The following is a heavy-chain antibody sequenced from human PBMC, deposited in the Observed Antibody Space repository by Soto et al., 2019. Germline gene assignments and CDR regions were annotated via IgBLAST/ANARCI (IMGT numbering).Heavy chain of an antibody. CDR2: INAYNGNT. J-gene: IGHJ4*02. D-gene: IGHD5-18*01. Sequence: QVQLVQSGAEVKKPGASVKVSCKASGYTFTSYAISWVRQAPGQGLEWMGWINAYNGNTNSAQKLQGRVTMTSDTSTNTAYMELRSLRSDDTAVYYCARDTAMALPDAWGQGTLVTVSS. V-gene: IGHV1-18*01. CDR1: GYTFTSYA. CDR3: ARDTAMALPDA.